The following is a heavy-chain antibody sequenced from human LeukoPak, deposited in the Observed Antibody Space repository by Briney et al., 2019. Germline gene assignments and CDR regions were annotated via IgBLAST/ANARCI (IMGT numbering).Heavy chain of an antibody. Sequence: GGSLRLSCAASGFTFSTYGMHWVRQAPGTGLEWVAIIYYDGSNKYYADSVKGRFTISRDNSKNKLYLQMSSLRAEDTAVYYCARAARYSSSSNFDYWGQGTLVTVSS. V-gene: IGHV3-33*01. D-gene: IGHD6-6*01. CDR2: IYYDGSNK. CDR1: GFTFSTYG. CDR3: ARAARYSSSSNFDY. J-gene: IGHJ4*02.